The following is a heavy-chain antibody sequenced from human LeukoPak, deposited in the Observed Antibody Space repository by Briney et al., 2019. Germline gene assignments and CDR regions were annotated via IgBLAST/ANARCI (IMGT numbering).Heavy chain of an antibody. J-gene: IGHJ4*02. D-gene: IGHD5-18*01. V-gene: IGHV4-39*01. CDR3: ARGYGYSYGSVDY. CDR2: IYYSGST. Sequence: PSETLSLTCTVSGGSISSSSYYWGWTRQPPGKGLEWIGSIYYSGSTYYNPSLKSRVTISVDTSKNQFSLKLSSVTAADTAVYYCARGYGYSYGSVDYWGQGTLVTVSS. CDR1: GGSISSSSYY.